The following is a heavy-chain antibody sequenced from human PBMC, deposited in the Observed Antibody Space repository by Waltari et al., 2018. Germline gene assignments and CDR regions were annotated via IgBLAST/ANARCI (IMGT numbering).Heavy chain of an antibody. CDR2: ISSSSSDR. V-gene: IGHV3-21*01. J-gene: IGHJ6*02. CDR1: GFTFSSYS. Sequence: EVQLVESGGGLVKPGGSLRLSCAASGFTFSSYSMNWVRQAPGKGLEWVSSISSSSSDRYYADSVKGRFTISRDNAKNSLYLQMNSLRAEDTAVYYCARDHSSGWYGGYYYYYGMDVWGQGTTVTVSS. CDR3: ARDHSSGWYGGYYYYYGMDV. D-gene: IGHD6-19*01.